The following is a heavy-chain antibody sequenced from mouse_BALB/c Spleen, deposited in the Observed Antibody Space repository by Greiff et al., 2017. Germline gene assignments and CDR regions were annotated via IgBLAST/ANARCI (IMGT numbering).Heavy chain of an antibody. Sequence: VKLMESGAELARPGASVKMSCKASGYTFTSYTMHWVKQRPGQGLEWIGYINPSSGYTNYNQKFKDKATLTADKSSSTAYMQLSSLTSEDSAVYYCARKAYYDYEGYYAMDYWGQGTSVTVSS. D-gene: IGHD2-4*01. V-gene: IGHV1-4*01. CDR2: INPSSGYT. J-gene: IGHJ4*01. CDR3: ARKAYYDYEGYYAMDY. CDR1: GYTFTSYT.